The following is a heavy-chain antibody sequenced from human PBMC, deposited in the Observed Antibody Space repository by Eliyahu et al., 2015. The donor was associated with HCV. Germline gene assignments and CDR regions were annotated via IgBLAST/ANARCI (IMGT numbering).Heavy chain of an antibody. J-gene: IGHJ4*02. CDR2: IKDKGGNYAT. CDR1: GFTFSGSA. V-gene: IGHV3-73*02. Sequence: EVHLVESGGGLFQPGGSLKVSCAASGFTFSGSAVXWVRQASGKGLEWVGHIKDKGGNYATAYAASLQGRFTISRDDSENTAYLQMNSLKTEDTAVYYCTHRAKHLEVYWGQGTLVTVSS. CDR3: THRAKHLEVY.